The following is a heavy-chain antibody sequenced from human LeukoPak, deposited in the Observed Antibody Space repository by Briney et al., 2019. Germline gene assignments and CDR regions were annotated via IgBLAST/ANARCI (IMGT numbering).Heavy chain of an antibody. CDR1: GYTFTSYA. J-gene: IGHJ6*04. Sequence: ASVKVSCKASGYTFTSYAMHWVRQAPGQRLEWMGWINAGNGNTKYSQKSQGRVTITRDTSASTAYMELSSLRSEDTAVYYCARSRREWFGESQTEMDVWGKGTTVTVPS. CDR3: ARSRREWFGESQTEMDV. CDR2: INAGNGNT. D-gene: IGHD3-10*01. V-gene: IGHV1-3*01.